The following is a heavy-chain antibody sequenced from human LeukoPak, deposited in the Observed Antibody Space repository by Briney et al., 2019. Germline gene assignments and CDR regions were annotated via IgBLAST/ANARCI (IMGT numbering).Heavy chain of an antibody. Sequence: GGSLTLSCAASGFTFSSYAMHWVRQAPGKGLEWVALISYDGSNRYYADSVKGRFTISRDNSKNTLYLQMNSLRGEDTAVYYCAKVGDNWDFDYWGQGTLVTVSS. J-gene: IGHJ4*02. CDR2: ISYDGSNR. D-gene: IGHD1-1*01. V-gene: IGHV3-30*18. CDR3: AKVGDNWDFDY. CDR1: GFTFSSYA.